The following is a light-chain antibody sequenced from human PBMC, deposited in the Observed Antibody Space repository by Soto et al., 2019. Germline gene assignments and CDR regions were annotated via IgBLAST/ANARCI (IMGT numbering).Light chain of an antibody. CDR2: DAS. J-gene: IGKJ2*01. V-gene: IGKV3-11*01. CDR1: QSVSSH. CDR3: QQRSNWPMYT. Sequence: EIVLTQSPATLSLSPGERATLSCRASQSVSSHLAWYQQKPGQAPRLLIYDASSRATGIPARFSGSGSGTDFTLTISSLEAEDFAVYYCQQRSNWPMYTFGRGTKVDIK.